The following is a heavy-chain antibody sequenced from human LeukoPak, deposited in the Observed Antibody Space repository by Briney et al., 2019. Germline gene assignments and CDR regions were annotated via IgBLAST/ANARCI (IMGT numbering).Heavy chain of an antibody. J-gene: IGHJ5*02. CDR1: GGSISSSSYY. Sequence: ASETLSLTCTVSGGSISSSSYYWGWIRQPPGKGLEWIGSIYYSGSTYYNPSLKSRVTISVDTSKNQFPLKLSSVTAADTAVYYCARALFDFWSGYYFPNWFDPWGQGTLVTVSS. V-gene: IGHV4-39*06. CDR3: ARALFDFWSGYYFPNWFDP. D-gene: IGHD3-3*01. CDR2: IYYSGST.